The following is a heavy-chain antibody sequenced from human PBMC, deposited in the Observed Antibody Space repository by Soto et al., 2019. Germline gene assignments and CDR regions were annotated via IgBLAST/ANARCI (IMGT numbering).Heavy chain of an antibody. Sequence: GGSLRLSCAASGFTFSSYGMHWVRQAPGKGLEWVAVIWYDGSNKYYADSVKGRFTISRDNSKNTLYLQMNSLRAEDTAVYYCARERGSMITFGGVINRYFGYWGQGTLVTVSS. V-gene: IGHV3-33*01. CDR2: IWYDGSNK. D-gene: IGHD3-16*02. CDR1: GFTFSSYG. CDR3: ARERGSMITFGGVINRYFGY. J-gene: IGHJ4*02.